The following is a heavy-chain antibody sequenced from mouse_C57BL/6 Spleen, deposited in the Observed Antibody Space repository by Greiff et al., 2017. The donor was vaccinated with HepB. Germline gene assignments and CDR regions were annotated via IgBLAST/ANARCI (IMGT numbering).Heavy chain of an antibody. CDR3: ARGGWGY. CDR2: ISSGSSTI. CDR1: GFTFSDYG. V-gene: IGHV5-17*01. J-gene: IGHJ2*01. Sequence: EVQLVESGGGLVKPGGSLKLSCAASGFTFSDYGMHWVRQAPEQGLEWVAYISSGSSTIYYADKVKGRFTFSIDNAKNTLFLQMTSLRSEDTAMYYCARGGWGYWGQGTTLTVSS. D-gene: IGHD3-2*02.